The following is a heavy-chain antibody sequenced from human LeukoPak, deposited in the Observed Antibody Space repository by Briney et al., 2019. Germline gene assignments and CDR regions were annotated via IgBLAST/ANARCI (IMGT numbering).Heavy chain of an antibody. D-gene: IGHD6-13*01. CDR1: GFTVSSNY. CDR3: ARSPPFRQQLVTPTYYFDY. CDR2: IYSGGST. Sequence: GGSLRLSCAASGFTVSSNYMSWVRQAPGKGLEWVSVIYSGGSTYYADSVKGRFTISRDNSKSTLYLQMNSLRAEDTAVYYCARSPPFRQQLVTPTYYFDYWGQGTLVTVSS. V-gene: IGHV3-66*01. J-gene: IGHJ4*02.